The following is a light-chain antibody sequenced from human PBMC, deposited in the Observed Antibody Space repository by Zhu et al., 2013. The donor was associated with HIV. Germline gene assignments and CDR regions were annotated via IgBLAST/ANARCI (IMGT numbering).Light chain of an antibody. Sequence: DIQMTQSPSSLSASIGDRVTITCRASQDIGNYLVWFQQKPGKVPKRLIYAASSLQGGVPPRFSGSGSGTDFTLTISNLQPEDFATYYCLQDYNFPCTFGQGTKLEIK. CDR2: AAS. CDR1: QDIGNY. J-gene: IGKJ2*02. V-gene: IGKV1-17*03. CDR3: LQDYNFPCT.